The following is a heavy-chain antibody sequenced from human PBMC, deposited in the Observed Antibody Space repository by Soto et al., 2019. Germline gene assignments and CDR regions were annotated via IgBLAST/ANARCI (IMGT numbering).Heavy chain of an antibody. D-gene: IGHD5-12*01. CDR3: ARAISGYVT. J-gene: IGHJ5*02. CDR1: GYTFTSYG. V-gene: IGHV1-18*01. Sequence: GASVKVSCKASGYTFTSYGISWVRQAPGQGLEWMGWISAYNGNTNYAQKLQGRVTMTTDTSTSTAYMELSSLRSEDTSIYYCARAISGYVTWGQGTLVTVSS. CDR2: ISAYNGNT.